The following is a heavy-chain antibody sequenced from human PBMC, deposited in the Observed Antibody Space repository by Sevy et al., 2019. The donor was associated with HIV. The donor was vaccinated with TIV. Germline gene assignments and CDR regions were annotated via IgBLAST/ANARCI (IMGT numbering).Heavy chain of an antibody. D-gene: IGHD2-15*01. CDR2: ISWDGGST. J-gene: IGHJ6*01. Sequence: GGSLRLSCAASGFTFDDYAMHWVRQAPGKGLEWVSLISWDGGSTYYADSVKGRFTISRDNSKNSLYLQMNSLRAEDTALYYCAKDFPLRYCSGGSCFGGMDVWGQWTTVTVSS. CDR3: AKDFPLRYCSGGSCFGGMDV. V-gene: IGHV3-43D*03. CDR1: GFTFDDYA.